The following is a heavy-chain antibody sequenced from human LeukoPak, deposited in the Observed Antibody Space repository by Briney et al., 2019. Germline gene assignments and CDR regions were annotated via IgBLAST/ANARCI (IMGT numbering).Heavy chain of an antibody. Sequence: GGSLRLSCAASGFAFNSYAMHWVRQAPGKGLEWVAVIWWDGSNDNYRDSLKGRFTISRDNSKNTMYLQMNSLRAEDTAIYYCAKDRSERWLQVGHYLDSWGQGTLVTVSS. CDR2: IWWDGSND. J-gene: IGHJ4*02. V-gene: IGHV3-33*06. CDR1: GFAFNSYA. D-gene: IGHD5-24*01. CDR3: AKDRSERWLQVGHYLDS.